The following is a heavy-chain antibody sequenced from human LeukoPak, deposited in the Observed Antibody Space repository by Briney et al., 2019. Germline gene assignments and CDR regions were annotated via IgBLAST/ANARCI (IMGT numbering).Heavy chain of an antibody. J-gene: IGHJ4*02. CDR1: GNYW. CDR2: INSDGSWT. CDR3: VSFYETY. Sequence: GGSLRLSCAASGNYWMHWVRQAPGKGLVWVSHINSDGSWTSYADSVKGRFTISKDNAKNTVYLQMNSLRAEDTAVYYCVSFYETYWGRGTLVTVSS. D-gene: IGHD2/OR15-2a*01. V-gene: IGHV3-74*01.